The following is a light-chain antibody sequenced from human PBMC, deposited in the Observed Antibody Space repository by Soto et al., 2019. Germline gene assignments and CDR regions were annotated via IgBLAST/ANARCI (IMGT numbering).Light chain of an antibody. CDR2: GAS. Sequence: EAVLTQSPATLSVSPGERATLSCRASQSVATNLAWYQQRPGQAPRLLIYGASKRAIGLPARFSGSGSGTEFTLTITSLQSEDFAGYYCQQYNNWPQTFGQGTKVDIK. V-gene: IGKV3D-15*01. J-gene: IGKJ1*01. CDR1: QSVATN. CDR3: QQYNNWPQT.